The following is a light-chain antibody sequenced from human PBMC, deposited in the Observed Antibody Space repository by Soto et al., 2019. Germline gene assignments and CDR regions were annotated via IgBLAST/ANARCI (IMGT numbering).Light chain of an antibody. Sequence: QSVLTQPPSASGSPGQSVTISCTGTTSDVGGYNYVSWYQQHPGKAPKLIIYEVTKRPSGVPDRFSGSKSGNTASLTVSGLQAEDEADYYCSSYAGSNNPYVFGTGTQLTVL. CDR1: TSDVGGYNY. V-gene: IGLV2-8*01. CDR3: SSYAGSNNPYV. J-gene: IGLJ1*01. CDR2: EVT.